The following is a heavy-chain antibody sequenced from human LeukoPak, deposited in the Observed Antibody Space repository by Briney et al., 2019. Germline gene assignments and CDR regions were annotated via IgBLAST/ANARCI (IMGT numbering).Heavy chain of an antibody. Sequence: MSSETLSLTCTVSGGSISSSSYYWGWIRQPPGKGLEWIGSIYYSGSTYYNPSLKSRVTISVDTSKNQFSLKLSSVTAADTAVYYCARDGPLFDYWGQGTLVTVSS. J-gene: IGHJ4*02. CDR1: GGSISSSSYY. CDR3: ARDGPLFDY. V-gene: IGHV4-39*01. CDR2: IYYSGST.